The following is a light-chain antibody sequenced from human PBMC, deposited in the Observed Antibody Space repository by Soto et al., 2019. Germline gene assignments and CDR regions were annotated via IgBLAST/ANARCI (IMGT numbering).Light chain of an antibody. CDR2: GAS. J-gene: IGKJ3*01. Sequence: EIVLTQSPGTLSLSPGERATLSCRASQSVGSNYLAWYQQKPGQAPRLLIYGASNRTTGIPDRFSGSGSGTDFTLTINRLEPEDFAVYYCQRYGSSQFTFGPGTKVDIK. V-gene: IGKV3-20*01. CDR1: QSVGSNY. CDR3: QRYGSSQFT.